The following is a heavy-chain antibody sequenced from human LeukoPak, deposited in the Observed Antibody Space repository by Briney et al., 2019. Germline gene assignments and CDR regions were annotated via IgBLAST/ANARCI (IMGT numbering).Heavy chain of an antibody. CDR3: ARDPNRLADYGGDYFDH. J-gene: IGHJ4*02. Sequence: GGSLRLSCVASGFTFGSFSMHWVRQSPGNGLEWVAVISHDGSHQSYADSVKGRFTISRDNSKNILSLQMNSVRPEDTGLFYCARDPNRLADYGGDYFDHWGQGTLVTVSS. V-gene: IGHV3-30*04. CDR1: GFTFGSFS. D-gene: IGHD4-23*01. CDR2: ISHDGSHQ.